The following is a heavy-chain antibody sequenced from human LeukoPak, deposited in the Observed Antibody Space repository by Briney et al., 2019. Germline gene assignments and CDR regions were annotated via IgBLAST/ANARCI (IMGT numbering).Heavy chain of an antibody. Sequence: ASVKVPFKASGYHFSDLYTHWVGTAPGRGFEGMGWIRRYSGATKLAQKFQGRVTLTRDTSISTAYVELSDLAFDETGVYYCVSWAGGNSDVASFDYWGQGTLVIVSS. CDR1: GYHFSDLY. V-gene: IGHV1-2*02. J-gene: IGHJ4*02. CDR2: IRRYSGAT. CDR3: VSWAGGNSDVASFDY. D-gene: IGHD2-21*01.